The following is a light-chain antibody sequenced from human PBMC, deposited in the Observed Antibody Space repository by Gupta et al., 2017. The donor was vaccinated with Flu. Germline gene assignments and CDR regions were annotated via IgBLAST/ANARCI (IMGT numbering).Light chain of an antibody. V-gene: IGLV10-54*04. CDR2: NNN. CDR1: NDNVGAQG. J-gene: IGLJ3*02. CDR3: SSWDSSLSSQL. Sequence: AGLTQPPSVSKGLGPTATLVCSGNNDNVGAQGVTWLQQFQGHPPKTLSYNNNNRPSGIPERFSASRSGKTASLTTAGLQAEDGADYYCSSWDSSLSSQLFGGGTKLTVL.